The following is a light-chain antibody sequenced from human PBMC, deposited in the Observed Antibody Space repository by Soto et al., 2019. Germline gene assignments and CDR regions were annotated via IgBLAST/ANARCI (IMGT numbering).Light chain of an antibody. V-gene: IGLV2-11*01. CDR2: DVF. J-gene: IGLJ3*02. CDR3: CSYASNFAM. CDR1: SNDVGVYTF. Sequence: QSALTQPRSVSGFPGQSVTISCAGISNDVGVYTFVSWYQHHPDKAPKLIIYDVFHRPSGVPDGFSGSRSGNTASLTVSGVQAEDEADYYCCSYASNFAMFGGGTKVTVL.